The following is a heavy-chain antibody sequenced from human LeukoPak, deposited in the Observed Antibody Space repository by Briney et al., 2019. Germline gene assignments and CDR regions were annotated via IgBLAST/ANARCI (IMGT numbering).Heavy chain of an antibody. J-gene: IGHJ5*02. Sequence: ASVKVSCKASGYTFTGYYMHWVRQAPGQGLEWMGRINPNSGGTNYAQKFQGRVTMTRDTSISTAYMELSRLRSDDTAVYYCARGPERELLRNSWFDPWGQGTLVTVSS. CDR1: GYTFTGYY. V-gene: IGHV1-2*06. CDR3: ARGPERELLRNSWFDP. CDR2: INPNSGGT. D-gene: IGHD1-26*01.